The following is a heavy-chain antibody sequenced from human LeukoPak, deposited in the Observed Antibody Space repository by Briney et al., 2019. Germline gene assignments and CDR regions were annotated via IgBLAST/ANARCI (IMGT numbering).Heavy chain of an antibody. J-gene: IGHJ3*02. CDR3: AKDHEVSRIHQNAFDI. CDR2: ISGSGGST. D-gene: IGHD5-18*01. V-gene: IGHV3-23*01. Sequence: QPGGSLRLSCAASGFTFSSYAMSWVRQAPGKGLEWVSAISGSGGSTYYADSVKGRFTISRDNSKNTLYLQMNSLRAEDTAVYYCAKDHEVSRIHQNAFDIWGQGTMVTVSS. CDR1: GFTFSSYA.